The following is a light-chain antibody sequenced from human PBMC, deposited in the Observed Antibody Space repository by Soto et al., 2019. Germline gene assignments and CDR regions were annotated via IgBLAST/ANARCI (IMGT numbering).Light chain of an antibody. J-gene: IGLJ1*01. Sequence: QSALTQPPSASGSPGQSVTISCTGTSSDVGGYNYVSWYQQHPGKAPKLMIYEVSKRPSGVPDRFSGSKSGNTASLTVSGLQADYEPCYHCSSYVGSNNYVFGTGTNVAGL. V-gene: IGLV2-8*01. CDR1: SSDVGGYNY. CDR2: EVS. CDR3: SSYVGSNNYV.